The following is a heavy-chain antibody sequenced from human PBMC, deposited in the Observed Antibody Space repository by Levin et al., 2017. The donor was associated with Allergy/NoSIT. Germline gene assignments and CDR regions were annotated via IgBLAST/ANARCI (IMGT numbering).Heavy chain of an antibody. CDR1: GGSVSSGSYY. D-gene: IGHD5-18*01. CDR2: IYYSGST. J-gene: IGHJ6*03. V-gene: IGHV4-61*01. CDR3: ARDVDTAMGSKSFYYYMDV. Sequence: SETLSLTCTVSGGSVSSGSYYWSWIRQPPGTGLEWIGFIYYSGSTDYNPSLKSRVTISLDTSKNQFSLKLSSVTAADTAVYYCARDVDTAMGSKSFYYYMDVWGKGTTVTVSS.